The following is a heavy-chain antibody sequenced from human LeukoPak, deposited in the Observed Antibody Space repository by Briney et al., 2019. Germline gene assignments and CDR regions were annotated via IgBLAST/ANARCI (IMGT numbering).Heavy chain of an antibody. CDR3: ARGVVGGDFDY. D-gene: IGHD1-26*01. CDR1: GYSFTDYY. Sequence: GASVKVSCKASGYSFTDYYIHWVRQAPGQGLEWMGGIIPIFGTANYAQKFQGRVTITADESTSTAYMELSSLRSEDTAVYYCARGVVGGDFDYWGQGTLVTVSS. CDR2: IIPIFGTA. V-gene: IGHV1-69*13. J-gene: IGHJ4*02.